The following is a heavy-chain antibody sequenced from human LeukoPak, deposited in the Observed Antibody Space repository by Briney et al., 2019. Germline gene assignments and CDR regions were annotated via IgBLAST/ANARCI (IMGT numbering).Heavy chain of an antibody. CDR1: GFTFRSYA. J-gene: IGHJ4*02. Sequence: GGSLRLSCATSGFTFRSYAMAWVRQAPGKGLEWVSVIYSDGSTSYADSVKGRFTLSRDNSKNTVYLQVSSLRVEDTAVYYCFNYAYWGQGTLVTVSS. CDR3: FNYAY. CDR2: IYSDGST. V-gene: IGHV3-66*01. D-gene: IGHD3-16*01.